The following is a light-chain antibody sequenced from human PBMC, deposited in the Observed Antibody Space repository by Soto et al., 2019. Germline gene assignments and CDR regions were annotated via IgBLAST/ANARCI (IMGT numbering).Light chain of an antibody. J-gene: IGKJ1*01. CDR3: QQYGRSGT. Sequence: EIVLTQSPGTLSLSPGEIATLSCRASQSVSSSYLAWYQQKPGQAPRLLIYGASSRATGIPDRFSGSGSGTDFTLTISRLEPEDFAVYYCQQYGRSGTFGQGTKVDI. CDR1: QSVSSSY. CDR2: GAS. V-gene: IGKV3-20*01.